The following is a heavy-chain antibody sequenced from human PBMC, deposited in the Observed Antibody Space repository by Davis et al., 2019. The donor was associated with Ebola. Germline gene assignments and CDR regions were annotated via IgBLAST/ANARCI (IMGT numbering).Heavy chain of an antibody. CDR2: INHNGST. Sequence: MPSETLSLTCAVYGGSFSGYYWSWIRQPPGKGLEWIGEINHNGSTYYNPSLKSRVTISVDTSKNQFSLKLSSVTAADTAVYYCARHTGIVATILDYWGQGTLVTVSS. D-gene: IGHD5-12*01. CDR1: GGSFSGYY. CDR3: ARHTGIVATILDY. V-gene: IGHV4-34*01. J-gene: IGHJ4*02.